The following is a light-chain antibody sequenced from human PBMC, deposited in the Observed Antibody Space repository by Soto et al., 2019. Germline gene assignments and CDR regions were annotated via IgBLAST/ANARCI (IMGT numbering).Light chain of an antibody. J-gene: IGKJ1*01. Sequence: EIVLTQSPGTLSEFPGDRDTLSCRASQSVSSSYLSWYQQKPGQAPRVLIYGASTRATGIPDRFSGSGSGTDFTLTISRLEPEDFAVYYCQQYGNSPWTFGQGTKVEIK. CDR3: QQYGNSPWT. V-gene: IGKV3-20*01. CDR2: GAS. CDR1: QSVSSSY.